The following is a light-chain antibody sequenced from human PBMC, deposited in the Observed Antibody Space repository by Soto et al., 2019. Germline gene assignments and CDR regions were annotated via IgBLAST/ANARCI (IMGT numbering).Light chain of an antibody. J-gene: IGKJ1*01. CDR3: QQYNRYSP. CDR1: QSISSW. Sequence: DIQMTQSPSTLSASVGDRVTITCRASQSISSWLAWYQQKPGKAPKLLIYDASSLESGVPSRFSGSGSGTEFTLTISSLQPDDFATYYCQQYNRYSPFGQATKVDIK. V-gene: IGKV1-5*01. CDR2: DAS.